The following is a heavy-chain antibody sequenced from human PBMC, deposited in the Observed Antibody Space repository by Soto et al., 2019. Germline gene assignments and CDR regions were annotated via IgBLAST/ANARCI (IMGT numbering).Heavy chain of an antibody. CDR3: ARDGPPSSTYSMDV. Sequence: VKVSCKASGGTFSSYAISWVRQAPGQGLEWMGGIIPIFGTANYAQKFQGRVTITADESTGTAYMELSSLRSEDTAVYYCARDGPPSSTYSMDVWGQGTTVTVSS. V-gene: IGHV1-69*01. J-gene: IGHJ6*02. CDR1: GGTFSSYA. D-gene: IGHD2-2*01. CDR2: IIPIFGTA.